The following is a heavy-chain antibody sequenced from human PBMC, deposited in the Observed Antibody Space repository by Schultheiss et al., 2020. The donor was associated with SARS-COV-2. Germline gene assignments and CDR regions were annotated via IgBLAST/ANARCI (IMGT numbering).Heavy chain of an antibody. Sequence: SETLSLTCAVYGGSFGSYSWTWIRQPPGKGLEWLGEMNDRGSVDYNPSLRSRLTLSRDASRNQLSLNLTSVTAADTAVYYCAKTTQLAQVYLHSWGQGTLVTVSS. CDR1: GGSFGSYS. D-gene: IGHD1/OR15-1a*01. CDR3: AKTTQLAQVYLHS. CDR2: MNDRGSV. J-gene: IGHJ4*02. V-gene: IGHV4-34*01.